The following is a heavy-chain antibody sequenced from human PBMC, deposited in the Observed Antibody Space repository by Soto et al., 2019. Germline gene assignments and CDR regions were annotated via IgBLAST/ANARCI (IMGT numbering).Heavy chain of an antibody. Sequence: ASVKVSCKASGYTFTSYGISWVRQAPGQGLEWMGWISAYNGNTNYAQKLQGRVTMTTDTSTSTAYMELRSLRSDDTAVYYCARDTHFGVVTAYYFDYWGQGTLVTVSS. CDR2: ISAYNGNT. D-gene: IGHD3-3*01. V-gene: IGHV1-18*04. J-gene: IGHJ4*02. CDR1: GYTFTSYG. CDR3: ARDTHFGVVTAYYFDY.